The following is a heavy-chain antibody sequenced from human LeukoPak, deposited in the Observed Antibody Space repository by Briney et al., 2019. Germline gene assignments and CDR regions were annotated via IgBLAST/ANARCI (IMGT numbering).Heavy chain of an antibody. Sequence: SETLSLTCTVSGGSISSGSYYWSWIRQPAGKGLEWIGYIYHSGSTYYNPSLKSRVTISVDRSKNQFSLKLRSVTAADTAVYYCARGGVWNLAPLWGQGTLVTVSS. V-gene: IGHV4-61*10. CDR3: ARGGVWNLAPL. CDR1: GGSISSGSYY. CDR2: IYHSGST. J-gene: IGHJ4*02. D-gene: IGHD3-3*01.